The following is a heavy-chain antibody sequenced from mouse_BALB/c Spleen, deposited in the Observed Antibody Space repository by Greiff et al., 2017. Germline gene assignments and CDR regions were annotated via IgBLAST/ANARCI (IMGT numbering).Heavy chain of an antibody. CDR1: GFSLTGSG. CDR3: ARGRYDYDDY. CDR2: IRAGGST. V-gene: IGHV2-9*02. J-gene: IGHJ2*01. D-gene: IGHD2-4*01. Sequence: VKLEESGPGLVAPSQSLSMSCTVSGFSLTGSGVHWVRQPPGKGLEWLGVIRAGGSTNYNSALMSRLSISKDNSKSQVFLKMNSLQTDDTTMYYCARGRYDYDDYWGQGTTLTVSS.